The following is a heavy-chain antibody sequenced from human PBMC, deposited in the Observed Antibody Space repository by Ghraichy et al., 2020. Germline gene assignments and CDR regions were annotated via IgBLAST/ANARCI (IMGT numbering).Heavy chain of an antibody. J-gene: IGHJ5*02. CDR3: ASYKVVTATNNWFDP. V-gene: IGHV3-21*01. Sequence: GESLNISCAASGFTFSSYSMNWVRQAPGKGLEWVSSISSSSSYIYYADSVKGRFTISRDNAKNSLYLQMNSLRAEDTAVYYCASYKVVTATNNWFDPWGQGTLVTVSS. D-gene: IGHD2-21*02. CDR2: ISSSSSYI. CDR1: GFTFSSYS.